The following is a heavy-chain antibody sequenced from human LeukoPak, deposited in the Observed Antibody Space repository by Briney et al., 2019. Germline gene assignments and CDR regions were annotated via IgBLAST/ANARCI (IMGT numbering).Heavy chain of an antibody. J-gene: IGHJ2*01. Sequence: SETLSLTCTVSGGSISSYYWSWIRQPAGKGLEWIGRIYTSGSTNYNPSLKSRVTMSVDTSKNQFSLELSSVTAADTAVYYCARDRDFWSGYYHYWYFDLWGRGTLVTVSS. CDR2: IYTSGST. V-gene: IGHV4-4*07. D-gene: IGHD3-3*01. CDR3: ARDRDFWSGYYHYWYFDL. CDR1: GGSISSYY.